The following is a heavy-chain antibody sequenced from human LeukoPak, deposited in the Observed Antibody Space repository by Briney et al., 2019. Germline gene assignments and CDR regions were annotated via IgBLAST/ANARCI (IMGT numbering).Heavy chain of an antibody. D-gene: IGHD3-3*01. V-gene: IGHV3-23*01. CDR2: IGGSGGST. J-gene: IGHJ4*02. CDR3: AKDLTRLGSSLEWLLFDY. CDR1: GFTFSSYA. Sequence: GGSLRLSCAASGFTFSSYAMSWVRQAPGKGLEWVSAIGGSGGSTYYADSVKGRFTISRDNSKNTLYLQMNSLRAEDTAVYYCAKDLTRLGSSLEWLLFDYWGQGTLVTVSS.